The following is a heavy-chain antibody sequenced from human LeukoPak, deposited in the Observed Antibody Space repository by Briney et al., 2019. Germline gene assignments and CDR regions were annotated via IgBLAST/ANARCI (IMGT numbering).Heavy chain of an antibody. J-gene: IGHJ6*02. Sequence: GRSLRLSCEAFGFTFHNFAMHWVRQAPGKGLEWVSGISWNRGAVDYADSVKGRFTISRDNGKSSLYLQMNSLRADDTALYYCAKGLYAEPYGVDVWGQGTTVTVSS. CDR3: AKGLYAEPYGVDV. D-gene: IGHD1-14*01. CDR2: ISWNRGAV. CDR1: GFTFHNFA. V-gene: IGHV3-9*01.